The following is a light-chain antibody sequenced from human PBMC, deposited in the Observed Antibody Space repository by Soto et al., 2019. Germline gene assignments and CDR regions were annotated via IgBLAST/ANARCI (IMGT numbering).Light chain of an antibody. CDR1: SSNIGSNY. V-gene: IGLV1-40*01. J-gene: IGLJ1*01. CDR3: QSYDSRLSGSDV. Sequence: QSVLTQPPSASGTPGQRVTISCSGSSSNIGSNYVYWYQQLPGTAPKLLIFGDSNRPSGVPDRFSGSKSGTSASLAITGLQADDEADYYCQSYDSRLSGSDVFGAGTKLTVL. CDR2: GDS.